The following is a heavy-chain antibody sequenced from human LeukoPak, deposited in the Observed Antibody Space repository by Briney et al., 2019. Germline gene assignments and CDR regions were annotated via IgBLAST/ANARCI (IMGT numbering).Heavy chain of an antibody. CDR1: GGSISSSSYY. CDR3: AREMSDYDFWSGYDSDAFDI. Sequence: SETLSLTCTVSGGSISSSSYYWGWIRQPPGKGLEWIGSIYYSGSTYYNPSLKSRVTISVDTSKNQFSLKLSSVTAADTAVYYCAREMSDYDFWSGYDSDAFDIWGQGTMVTVSS. V-gene: IGHV4-39*07. D-gene: IGHD3-3*01. CDR2: IYYSGST. J-gene: IGHJ3*02.